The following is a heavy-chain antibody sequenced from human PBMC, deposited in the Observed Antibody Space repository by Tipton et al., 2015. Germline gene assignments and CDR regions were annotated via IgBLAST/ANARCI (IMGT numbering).Heavy chain of an antibody. V-gene: IGHV4-59*01. D-gene: IGHD5-24*01. CDR2: ISYTDGA. CDR3: ARDLEHGMDV. Sequence: GLVKPSETLSLTCTVSGGSFSDYYWGWIRQPPGKGLEWIGYISYTDGAHYNPALKSRVTISVDTSKNQFSLTLNSVAAADTAVYYCARDLEHGMDVWGHGTTVTVSS. CDR1: GGSFSDYY. J-gene: IGHJ6*02.